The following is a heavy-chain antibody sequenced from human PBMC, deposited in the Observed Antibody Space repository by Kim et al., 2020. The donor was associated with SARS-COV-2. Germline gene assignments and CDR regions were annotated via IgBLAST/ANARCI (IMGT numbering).Heavy chain of an antibody. Sequence: VNGRFTISRDNSKNTLYLQMDSLRAEDTALYYCAKSLVSYGSGTYYYGMDVWGQGTTVTVSS. D-gene: IGHD3-10*01. J-gene: IGHJ6*02. CDR3: AKSLVSYGSGTYYYGMDV. V-gene: IGHV3-23*01.